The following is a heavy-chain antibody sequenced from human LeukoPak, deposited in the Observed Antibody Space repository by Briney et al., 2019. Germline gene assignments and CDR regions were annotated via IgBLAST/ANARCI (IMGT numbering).Heavy chain of an antibody. V-gene: IGHV1-69*04. CDR2: IIPILGIA. J-gene: IGHJ6*02. CDR1: GGTFSSYA. D-gene: IGHD3-9*01. CDR3: ARDDILTGYYYYGMDV. Sequence: VASVEVSCKASGGTFSSYAISWVRQAPGQGLEWMGRIIPILGIANYAQKFQGRVTITADKSTSTAYMELSSLRSEDTAVYYCARDDILTGYYYYGMDVWGQGTTTTVSS.